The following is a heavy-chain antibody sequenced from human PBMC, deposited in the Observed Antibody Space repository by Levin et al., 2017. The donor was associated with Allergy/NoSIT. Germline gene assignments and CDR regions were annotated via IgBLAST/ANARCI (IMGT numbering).Heavy chain of an antibody. V-gene: IGHV4-34*01. CDR3: ARGRLRDRQQLFHYYDGMDV. Sequence: SETLSLTCAVYGGSFSGYYWSWIRQPPGKGPEWIGEINHSGSTNYNPSLKSRVTISVDTSKNQFSLKLSSVTAADTAVYYCARGRLRDRQQLFHYYDGMDVWGQGTTVTVSS. CDR1: GGSFSGYY. D-gene: IGHD6-13*01. J-gene: IGHJ6*02. CDR2: INHSGST.